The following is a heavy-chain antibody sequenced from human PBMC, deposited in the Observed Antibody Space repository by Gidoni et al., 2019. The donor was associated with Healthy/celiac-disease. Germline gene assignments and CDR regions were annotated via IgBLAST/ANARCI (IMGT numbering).Heavy chain of an antibody. CDR1: GGSFSGYY. Sequence: QVQLQQWGAGLLKPSETLSLTCAVYGGSFSGYYWSWIRQPPGKGLEWIGEINHSGSTNYNPSLKSRVTISVDTSKNQFSLKLSSVTAADTAVYYCARGAAPHYYYYGMDVWGQGTTVTVSS. D-gene: IGHD2-15*01. V-gene: IGHV4-34*01. CDR3: ARGAAPHYYYYGMDV. J-gene: IGHJ6*02. CDR2: INHSGST.